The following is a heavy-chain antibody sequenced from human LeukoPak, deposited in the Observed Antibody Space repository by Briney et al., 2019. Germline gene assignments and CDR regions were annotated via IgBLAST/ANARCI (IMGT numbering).Heavy chain of an antibody. J-gene: IGHJ4*02. D-gene: IGHD3-10*01. CDR2: IYYSGST. CDR3: ARWAGSGQSLDY. CDR1: GGSISSGDYY. V-gene: IGHV4-30-4*01. Sequence: SETLSLTCTVSGGSISSGDYYWSWIRQPPGKGLEWVGYIYYSGSTYYNPSLKSRVTISVDTSKNQFSLKLSSVTAADTAVYYCARWAGSGQSLDYWGQGTLVTVSS.